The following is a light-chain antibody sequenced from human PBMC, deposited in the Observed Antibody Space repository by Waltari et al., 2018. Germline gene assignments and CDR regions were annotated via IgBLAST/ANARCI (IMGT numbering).Light chain of an antibody. V-gene: IGKV2-28*01. CDR3: LQVLQNTHS. J-gene: IGKJ2*03. CDR2: LGS. CDR1: QSLLHRNGYND. Sequence: DIVMTQSPLSLPVTPGEPASISCRSNQSLLHRNGYNDVEWHLQRPGQSPQLLIYLGSNRASGVPDRFSGSGSGTDFTLKISRVEAEDAGVYYCLQVLQNTHSFGPGTKLEI.